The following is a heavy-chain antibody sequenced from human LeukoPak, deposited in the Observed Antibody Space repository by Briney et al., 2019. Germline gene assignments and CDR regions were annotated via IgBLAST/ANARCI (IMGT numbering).Heavy chain of an antibody. Sequence: ASVKVSCKASGYTFTSYGISWVRQAPGQGLEWMGWISAYNGNTNYAQKLQGRVTMTTDTSTNTAYMELSRLRSDDTAVYYCARDSAAGTFDYWGQGTLVTVSS. D-gene: IGHD6-13*01. V-gene: IGHV1-18*01. CDR2: ISAYNGNT. J-gene: IGHJ4*02. CDR3: ARDSAAGTFDY. CDR1: GYTFTSYG.